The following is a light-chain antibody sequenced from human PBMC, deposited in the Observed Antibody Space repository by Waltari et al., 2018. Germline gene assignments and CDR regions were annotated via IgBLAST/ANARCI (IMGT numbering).Light chain of an antibody. V-gene: IGLV3-21*04. CDR2: YDS. J-gene: IGLJ3*02. CDR3: QVWDSGSAHWV. CDR1: NIGTQS. Sequence: SYVLTQPPSVSVAPGKTASIPCGGNNIGTQSVLWYQQKPGQAPGVVIHYDSDRPSGVPERFSGSTSGNTATLASRGVDGGDEADYYCQVWDSGSAHWVFGGGTKLTV.